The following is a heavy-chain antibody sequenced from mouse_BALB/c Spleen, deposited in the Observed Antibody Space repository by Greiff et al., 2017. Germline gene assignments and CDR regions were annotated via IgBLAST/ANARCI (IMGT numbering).Heavy chain of an antibody. V-gene: IGHV1S81*02. Sequence: VPLQQPGAELVKPGASVKLSCKASGYTFTSYWMHWVKQRPGQGLEWIGEITPSNGRTNYNEKFKSKATLTVDKSSSTAYMQLSSLTSEDSAVYYCARGDGPYAMDYWGQGTSVTVSS. CDR2: ITPSNGRT. J-gene: IGHJ4*01. D-gene: IGHD2-3*01. CDR3: ARGDGPYAMDY. CDR1: GYTFTSYW.